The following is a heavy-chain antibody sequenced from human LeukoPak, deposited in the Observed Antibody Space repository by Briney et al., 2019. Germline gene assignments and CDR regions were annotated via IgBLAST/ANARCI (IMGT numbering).Heavy chain of an antibody. CDR2: ISPNGGRT. CDR1: GSTFTSYA. J-gene: IGHJ5*02. D-gene: IGHD3-22*01. Sequence: GGSRSPSCAPSGSTFTSYAMSWVRQAPGKGREWVQPISPNGGRTYYADSVKGRFTISRDNSKNTLYVQMNSLRAEDTAIYYCVKGLEDRHDSSGYYSNWFDPWGQGTLVTVSS. CDR3: VKGLEDRHDSSGYYSNWFDP. V-gene: IGHV3-23*01.